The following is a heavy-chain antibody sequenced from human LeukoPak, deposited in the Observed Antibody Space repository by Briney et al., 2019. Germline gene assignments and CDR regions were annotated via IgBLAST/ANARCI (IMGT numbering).Heavy chain of an antibody. CDR2: TSHDESNK. V-gene: IGHV3-30-3*01. J-gene: IGHJ4*01. Sequence: GWSLRLSCVASGISLRSYSVHWVRQAPGKGLDWVALTSHDESNKKYADSVRGRCTISRDNSRDTVFLQLSNLRHEDTAVYYCAKGDAAGAYRTDFWGPGTRVTVSS. D-gene: IGHD6-13*01. CDR3: AKGDAAGAYRTDF. CDR1: GISLRSYS.